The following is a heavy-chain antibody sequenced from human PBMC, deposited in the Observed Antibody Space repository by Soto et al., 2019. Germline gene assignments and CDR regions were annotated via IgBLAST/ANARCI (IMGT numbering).Heavy chain of an antibody. V-gene: IGHV4-30-4*01. CDR1: GGSISSGDYY. Sequence: PSETLSLTCTVSGGSISSGDYYWTWIRQPPGKGLEWIGYIYYSGSTYYNPSLKSRVTISVDTSKNQFSLKLSSVTAADTAVYYCARGAVPRRKYFQHWGQGTLVTVSS. D-gene: IGHD4-17*01. CDR3: ARGAVPRRKYFQH. J-gene: IGHJ1*01. CDR2: IYYSGST.